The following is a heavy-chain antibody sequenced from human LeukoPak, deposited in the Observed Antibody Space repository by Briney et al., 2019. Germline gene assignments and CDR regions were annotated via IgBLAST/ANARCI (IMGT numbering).Heavy chain of an antibody. D-gene: IGHD2-2*01. CDR3: ARGFLLGYCSSTSCPRRWFDP. CDR2: INPSGSST. J-gene: IGHJ5*02. Sequence: ASVKVSCKASGYTFTSYYMHWVRQAPGQGLVWMGIINPSGSSTSYAQQFHGRVTMTRDASTSTVYMELSSLRSEDTAVYYCARGFLLGYCSSTSCPRRWFDPWGQGTLVTVSS. V-gene: IGHV1-46*01. CDR1: GYTFTSYY.